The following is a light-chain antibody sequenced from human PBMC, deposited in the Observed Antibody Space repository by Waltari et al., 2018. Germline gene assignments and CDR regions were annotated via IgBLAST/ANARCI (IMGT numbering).Light chain of an antibody. V-gene: IGKV1-8*01. Sequence: AIRMTQSPSSLSASTGHRVTITCRASQSVSTYLAWYQQKPGKAPKLLIYAASTLQRGVALRFSGSGSGTDFTLSISCLQSEDFATYYCQQYYDYQRSFGQGTKVEIK. CDR1: QSVSTY. CDR2: AAS. J-gene: IGKJ1*01. CDR3: QQYYDYQRS.